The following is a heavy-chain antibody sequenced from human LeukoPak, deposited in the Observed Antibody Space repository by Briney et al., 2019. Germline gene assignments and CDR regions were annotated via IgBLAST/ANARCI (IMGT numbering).Heavy chain of an antibody. CDR2: IIPIFGTA. Sequence: GASVKVSCKASGGTFSSYAISWVRRAPGQGLEWMGRIIPIFGTANYAQKFQGRVTITTDESTSTAYMELSSLRSEDTAAYYCARGARGSSGYYDAFDIWGQGTMVTVSS. J-gene: IGHJ3*02. V-gene: IGHV1-69*05. CDR1: GGTFSSYA. CDR3: ARGARGSSGYYDAFDI. D-gene: IGHD3-22*01.